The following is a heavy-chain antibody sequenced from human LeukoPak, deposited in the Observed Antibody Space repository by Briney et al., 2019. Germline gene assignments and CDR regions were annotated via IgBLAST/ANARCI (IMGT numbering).Heavy chain of an antibody. Sequence: GASVKVSCKASGYTFTGYYMHWVRQAPGQGLEWMGWINPNSGGTNYAQKFQGRVTMTRDTSISTAYMELSRLRSDDTAVYYCARTGPYDFWSGYYSNYYYYGMDVWGQGTTVTVSS. D-gene: IGHD3-3*01. V-gene: IGHV1-2*02. J-gene: IGHJ6*02. CDR2: INPNSGGT. CDR3: ARTGPYDFWSGYYSNYYYYGMDV. CDR1: GYTFTGYY.